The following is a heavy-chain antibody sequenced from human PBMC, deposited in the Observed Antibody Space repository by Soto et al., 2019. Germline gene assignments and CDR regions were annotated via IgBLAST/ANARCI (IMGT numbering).Heavy chain of an antibody. D-gene: IGHD2-2*03. CDR2: ISGSGGTT. J-gene: IGHJ4*02. CDR3: ARGSPWILSF. CDR1: GFTFSSYG. V-gene: IGHV3-23*01. Sequence: GGSLRLSCAASGFTFSSYGMSWVRQAPGKGLEWVSVISGSGGTTYYAESVKGRFTISRDNSKKTVHLQLNSVTPEDTAVYYCARGSPWILSFWGQGMLVTVSS.